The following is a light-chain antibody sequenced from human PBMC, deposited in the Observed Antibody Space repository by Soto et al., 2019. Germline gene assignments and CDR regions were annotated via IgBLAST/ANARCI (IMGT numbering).Light chain of an antibody. CDR2: DSS. Sequence: EIVLTQSPGTLSLSPGERATLSCRPSQSINNYVAWYQQKPGQAPRVLIYDSSIRATGVPDRFSGSGSGTDITLTISRLEPGDFAVYYCQHYFDSPETFGGGTKVEIK. CDR1: QSINNY. CDR3: QHYFDSPET. V-gene: IGKV3-20*01. J-gene: IGKJ4*01.